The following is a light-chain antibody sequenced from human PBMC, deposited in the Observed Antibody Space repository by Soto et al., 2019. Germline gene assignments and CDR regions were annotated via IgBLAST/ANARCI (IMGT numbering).Light chain of an antibody. CDR1: QGISSF. Sequence: DIQLTQSPSFLSASVGDRVTITCRASQGISSFLAWYQEKPGEAPKLLIYDASTLQSGVPSRFSGSGSGTEFTLTINSLQPEDFATYYCQQLDSYPITFGQGTQLEIK. J-gene: IGKJ5*01. CDR3: QQLDSYPIT. CDR2: DAS. V-gene: IGKV1-9*01.